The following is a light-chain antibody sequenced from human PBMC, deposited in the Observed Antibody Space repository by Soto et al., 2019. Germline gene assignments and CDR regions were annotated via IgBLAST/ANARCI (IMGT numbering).Light chain of an antibody. CDR3: QQSYRTVLT. J-gene: IGKJ4*01. CDR1: QNMDKF. V-gene: IGKV1-39*01. CDR2: ATS. Sequence: DIQMTQSPSSLSASVGDRVTITCRASQNMDKFLNWYQQKPGKAPKLLRFATSNLERGVPSRFSGSGSGTEFTLTIGSLQPEDFATYYCQQSYRTVLTFGGGTKVEI.